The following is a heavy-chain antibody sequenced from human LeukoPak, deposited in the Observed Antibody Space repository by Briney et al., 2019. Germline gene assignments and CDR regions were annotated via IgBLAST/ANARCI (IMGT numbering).Heavy chain of an antibody. D-gene: IGHD1-26*01. CDR3: ARGRGGSW. J-gene: IGHJ4*02. Sequence: PGGSLRLSCAASVSTLSTYWMSWFRQTSGKGLEWVASLQQDGSAKYYVDSVKGRFTISRDNSKNTLYLQMNSLRAEDTAVYYCARGRGGSWWGQGTLVTVS. CDR1: VSTLSTYW. CDR2: LQQDGSAK. V-gene: IGHV3-7*02.